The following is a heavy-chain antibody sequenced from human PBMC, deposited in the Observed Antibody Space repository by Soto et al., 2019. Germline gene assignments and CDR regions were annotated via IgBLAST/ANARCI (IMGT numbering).Heavy chain of an antibody. D-gene: IGHD6-19*01. CDR1: GFTFSSSG. CDR2: IWYDGSSK. J-gene: IGHJ4*02. V-gene: IGHV3-33*01. CDR3: ARGAVARLIDY. Sequence: GGSLRLSCAASGFTFSSSGMHWVRQAPGKGLEWVAVIWYDGSSKYYADSVKGRFTISRDNSKNTLYLQMNSLRAEDTAVYYCARGAVARLIDYWGQGTLVTVSS.